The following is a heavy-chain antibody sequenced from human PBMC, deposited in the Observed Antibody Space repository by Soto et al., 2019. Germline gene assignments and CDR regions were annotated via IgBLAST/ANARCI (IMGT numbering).Heavy chain of an antibody. J-gene: IGHJ4*02. CDR3: ARDGYSSGWSQIFDY. V-gene: IGHV3-30-3*01. CDR1: GFTFSTYA. D-gene: IGHD6-19*01. CDR2: ISYDGSNK. Sequence: QVQLVESGGGVVQPGRSLRLSCAASGFTFSTYAMHWVRQAPGKGLQWVAVISYDGSNKYYADSVKGRFTISRDYSKNPLYLQMNSLRAEDTAVYYCARDGYSSGWSQIFDYWGQGTLVTVSS.